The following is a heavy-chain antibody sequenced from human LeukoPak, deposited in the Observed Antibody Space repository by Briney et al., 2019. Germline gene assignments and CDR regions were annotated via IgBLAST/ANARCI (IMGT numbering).Heavy chain of an antibody. J-gene: IGHJ5*02. Sequence: SETLSLTCAVYGGSFSGYYWSWIRQPPGKGLEWIGEINHSGSTNYNPSLKSRVTISVDTSKNQFSLKLSSVTAADTAVYYCARAHCSGGSCYHTPGDWFDPRGQGTLVTVSS. CDR1: GGSFSGYY. D-gene: IGHD2-15*01. V-gene: IGHV4-34*01. CDR2: INHSGST. CDR3: ARAHCSGGSCYHTPGDWFDP.